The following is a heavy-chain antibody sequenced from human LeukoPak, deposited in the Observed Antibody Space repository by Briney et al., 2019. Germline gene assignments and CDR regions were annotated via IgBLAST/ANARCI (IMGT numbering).Heavy chain of an antibody. Sequence: SGGSLRLSCAASGFTFSSYSMNWVRQAPGKGLEWVSYISSSSSTVHYADSVKGRFTISRDNAKNSLYLQMNSLRAEDTAVYYCARDGYYYGSGRNGMDVWGQGTTVTVSS. CDR2: ISSSSSTV. J-gene: IGHJ6*02. CDR3: ARDGYYYGSGRNGMDV. D-gene: IGHD3-10*01. V-gene: IGHV3-48*01. CDR1: GFTFSSYS.